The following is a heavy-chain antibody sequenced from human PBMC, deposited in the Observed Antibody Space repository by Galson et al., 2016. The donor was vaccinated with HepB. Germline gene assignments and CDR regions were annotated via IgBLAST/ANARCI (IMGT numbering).Heavy chain of an antibody. CDR3: ARDWGQDQPIDY. CDR1: GFKFNKYG. D-gene: IGHD2-2*01. V-gene: IGHV3-33*01. CDR2: VWHDGTQK. J-gene: IGHJ4*02. Sequence: SLRLSCAASGFKFNKYGMHWVRQAPGKGLEWVAVVWHDGTQKDYAESVKGRFTISRDNSKKTLYLQMDSLRVEDTALYYCARDWGQDQPIDYWGQGTLVTVSS.